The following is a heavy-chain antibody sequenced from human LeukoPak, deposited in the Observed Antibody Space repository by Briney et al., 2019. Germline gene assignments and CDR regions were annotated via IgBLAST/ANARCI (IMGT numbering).Heavy chain of an antibody. CDR1: GFTFSSYA. V-gene: IGHV3-23*01. CDR3: AKTPKYCGGDCYPGGWNY. CDR2: ISGSGGST. Sequence: PGGSLRLSCAASGFTFSSYAMSWVRQAPGKGLEWVSAISGSGGSTYYADSVKGRFTISRDNSKNTLYLQMNSLRAEDTAVYYCAKTPKYCGGDCYPGGWNYWGQGTLVTVSS. J-gene: IGHJ4*02. D-gene: IGHD2-21*02.